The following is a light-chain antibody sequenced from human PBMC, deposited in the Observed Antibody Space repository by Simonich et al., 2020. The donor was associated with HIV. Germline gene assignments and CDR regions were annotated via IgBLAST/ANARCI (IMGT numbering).Light chain of an antibody. V-gene: IGKV4-1*01. CDR1: QSVLSSSNNKNS. Sequence: DIVMTQSPDSLAVSLGERATINCKCSQSVLSSSNNKNSLVWYQQKPGQPPKLLIYWASTRESGVPDRFSGSGSGTDFTPTISSLQAEDVAVYYCHQHYSLPWTFGQGTKVEIK. CDR2: WAS. J-gene: IGKJ1*01. CDR3: HQHYSLPWT.